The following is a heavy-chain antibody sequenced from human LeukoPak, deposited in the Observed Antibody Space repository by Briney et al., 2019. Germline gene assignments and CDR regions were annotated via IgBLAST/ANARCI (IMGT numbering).Heavy chain of an antibody. J-gene: IGHJ3*02. D-gene: IGHD1-26*01. Sequence: PGGSLRLSCAASGFTFDDYGMSWVRQAPGKGLEWVSGINWNGGSTGYADSVKGRFTISRDNAKNSLYLQMNSLRAEDTALYYCARVHSGSYWSDAFDIWGQGTMVTVSS. CDR2: INWNGGST. CDR3: ARVHSGSYWSDAFDI. V-gene: IGHV3-20*04. CDR1: GFTFDDYG.